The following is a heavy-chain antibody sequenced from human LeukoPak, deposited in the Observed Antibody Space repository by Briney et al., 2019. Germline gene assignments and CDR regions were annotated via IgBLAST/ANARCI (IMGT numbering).Heavy chain of an antibody. J-gene: IGHJ3*02. CDR1: GFTFSSYW. D-gene: IGHD2-15*01. CDR3: ARVRYCGGGACYRDAFDT. V-gene: IGHV3-74*01. Sequence: GGSLRLSCAASGFTFSSYWMHWVRQAPGKGLGWVSRINSDGSSTSYADSVTGRFTISRDNAKNTLYLQLNSLRAEDTAVYYCARVRYCGGGACYRDAFDTWGQGTMVTVSS. CDR2: INSDGSST.